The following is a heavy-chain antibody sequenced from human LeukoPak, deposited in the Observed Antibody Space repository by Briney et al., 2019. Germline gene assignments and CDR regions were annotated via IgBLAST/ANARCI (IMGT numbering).Heavy chain of an antibody. V-gene: IGHV3-23*01. D-gene: IGHD3-3*01. CDR1: GFTFSSYA. CDR3: AKAHWSGYFPNWFDP. CDR2: ISGSGGST. Sequence: LPGGSLRLSCAASGFTFSSYAMSWVGQAPGKGLEWVSAISGSGGSTYYADSVKGRFTISRDNSKNTLYLQMNSLRAEDTAVYYCAKAHWSGYFPNWFDPWGQGTLVTVSS. J-gene: IGHJ5*02.